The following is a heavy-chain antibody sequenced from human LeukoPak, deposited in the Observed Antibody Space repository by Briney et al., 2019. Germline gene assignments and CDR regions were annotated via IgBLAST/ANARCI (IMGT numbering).Heavy chain of an antibody. D-gene: IGHD6-6*01. CDR1: GHTFTSYY. CDR3: ARAKSPDGIAAHTFGY. Sequence: EASVKVSCKASGHTFTSYYMHWVRQAPGQGLEWMGIINPSGGSTSYAQKFQGRVTMTRDMSTSTVYMELSSLRSEDTAVYYCARAKSPDGIAAHTFGYWGQGTLVTVSS. V-gene: IGHV1-46*01. J-gene: IGHJ4*02. CDR2: INPSGGST.